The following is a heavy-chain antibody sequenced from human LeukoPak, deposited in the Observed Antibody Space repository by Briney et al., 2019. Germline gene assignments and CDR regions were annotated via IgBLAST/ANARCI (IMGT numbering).Heavy chain of an antibody. Sequence: SGGSLRLSCAASGFTFSSYSMNWVRQAPGKGLEWVSSISSSSSYIYYADSVKGRSTISRDNAKNSLYLQMNSLRAEDTAVYYCARSGCSGGSCYYASAFDIWGQGTMVTVSS. CDR3: ARSGCSGGSCYYASAFDI. J-gene: IGHJ3*02. CDR2: ISSSSSYI. V-gene: IGHV3-21*01. CDR1: GFTFSSYS. D-gene: IGHD2-15*01.